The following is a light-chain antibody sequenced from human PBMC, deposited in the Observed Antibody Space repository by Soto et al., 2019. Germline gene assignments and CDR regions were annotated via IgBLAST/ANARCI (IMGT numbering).Light chain of an antibody. V-gene: IGKV1-5*01. J-gene: IGKJ1*01. CDR3: QQYESYSWT. Sequence: DIQMTQSPSTLSGSVGDRITITCRASQTISSWLAWYQQKPGRAPNLLIYDASSLQSGVPSRFSGSGSGTEFTLTISSLQPDDSATYYCQQYESYSWTFGQGTKVDIK. CDR2: DAS. CDR1: QTISSW.